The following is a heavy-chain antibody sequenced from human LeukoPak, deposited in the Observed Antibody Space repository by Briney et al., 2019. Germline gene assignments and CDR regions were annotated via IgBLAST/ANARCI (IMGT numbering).Heavy chain of an antibody. V-gene: IGHV1-69*06. CDR3: AGSRSYDAWFDP. Sequence: TSVKVSCKASGGTFSSYAISWVRQAPGQGLEWMGGIIPIFGTANYAQKFQGRVTITADKSTSTAYMELSSLRSEDTAVYYCAGSRSYDAWFDPWGQGTLVTVSS. CDR1: GGTFSSYA. D-gene: IGHD3-10*01. CDR2: IIPIFGTA. J-gene: IGHJ5*02.